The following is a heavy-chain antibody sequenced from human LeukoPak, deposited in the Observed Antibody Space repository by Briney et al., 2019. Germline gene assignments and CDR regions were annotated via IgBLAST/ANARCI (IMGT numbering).Heavy chain of an antibody. CDR2: INPSGGST. CDR3: ARDPFGSEWLFVGMDV. Sequence: ASVKVSCKASGYTFTSYYMHWVRQAPGQGLEWMGIINPSGGSTSYAQKFQARVTMTRDTSTSTVYMELCSLRSEDTAVYYCARDPFGSEWLFVGMDVWGQGTTVTVSS. CDR1: GYTFTSYY. V-gene: IGHV1-46*01. D-gene: IGHD3-3*01. J-gene: IGHJ6*02.